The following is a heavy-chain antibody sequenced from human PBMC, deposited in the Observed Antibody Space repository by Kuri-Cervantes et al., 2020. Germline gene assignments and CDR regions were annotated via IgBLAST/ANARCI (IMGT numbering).Heavy chain of an antibody. V-gene: IGHV3-23*01. D-gene: IGHD6-19*01. CDR2: ISGSGGST. J-gene: IGHJ2*01. Sequence: GGSLRLSCAASGFTFSSYSMNWVRQAPGKGLEWVSAISGSGGSTYYADSVKGRFTISRDNSKNTLYPQMNSLRAEDTAVYYCAKDRVAVAGTLYWYFELWGRGTLVTVSS. CDR3: AKDRVAVAGTLYWYFEL. CDR1: GFTFSSYS.